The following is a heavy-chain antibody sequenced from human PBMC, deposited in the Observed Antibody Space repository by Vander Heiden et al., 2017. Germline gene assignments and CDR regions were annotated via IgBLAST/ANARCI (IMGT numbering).Heavy chain of an antibody. J-gene: IGHJ4*02. CDR1: GYTFTSYG. D-gene: IGHD2-15*01. CDR3: VRKKVAATVLGYFDY. CDR2: ISAYNGNT. V-gene: IGHV1-18*01. Sequence: QVQLVQSGAEVKKPGASVKVSCKASGYTFTSYGISWVRQAPGQGLEWMGWISAYNGNTNYAQKLQGRVTMTTDTSTSTAYMELRSLRSDDTAVYYCVRKKVAATVLGYFDYWGQGTLVTVSS.